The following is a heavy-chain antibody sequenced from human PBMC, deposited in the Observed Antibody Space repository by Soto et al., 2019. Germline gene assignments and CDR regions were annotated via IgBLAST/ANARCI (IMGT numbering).Heavy chain of an antibody. CDR3: AKEGAVSMGYFDL. Sequence: EVQVAESGGGLVQPGRSLRLSCAASGFTFHNFAMHWVRQAPGKGLEWVSGIAWDGGSRGYAGSVKGRFTISRDNARNSLYLQMRSRRPEDTAMYYCAKEGAVSMGYFDLWGQGTLVIVSS. J-gene: IGHJ4*02. D-gene: IGHD6-19*01. CDR1: GFTFHNFA. CDR2: IAWDGGSR. V-gene: IGHV3-9*01.